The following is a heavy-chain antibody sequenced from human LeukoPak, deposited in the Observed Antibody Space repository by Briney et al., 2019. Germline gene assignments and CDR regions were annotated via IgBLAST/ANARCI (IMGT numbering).Heavy chain of an antibody. J-gene: IGHJ6*03. D-gene: IGHD5-24*01. CDR3: ARCLRDGYNYDYYYMDV. CDR2: ISAYNGNT. CDR1: GYTFTSYG. Sequence: ASVKVPCKASGYTFTSYGISWVRQAPGQGLEWMGWISAYNGNTNYAQKLQGRVTMTTDTSTSTAYMELRSLRSDDTAVYYCARCLRDGYNYDYYYMDVWGKGTTVTVSS. V-gene: IGHV1-18*01.